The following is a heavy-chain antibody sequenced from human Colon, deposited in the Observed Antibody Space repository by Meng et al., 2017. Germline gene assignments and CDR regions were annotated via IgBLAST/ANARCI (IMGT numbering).Heavy chain of an antibody. CDR2: IDHFGIS. Sequence: HVQTPRGGAGLLKPSETLSLTCAVSGGSFSGFYWSWIRQPPGKGLEWIGEIDHFGISNYNSSLKGRLTMSVDTSKKQISLTLTSVTAADTAVYYCATGLRHGDWFDPWGPGTLVTVSS. CDR3: ATGLRHGDWFDP. V-gene: IGHV4-34*02. CDR1: GGSFSGFY. J-gene: IGHJ5*02. D-gene: IGHD4-17*01.